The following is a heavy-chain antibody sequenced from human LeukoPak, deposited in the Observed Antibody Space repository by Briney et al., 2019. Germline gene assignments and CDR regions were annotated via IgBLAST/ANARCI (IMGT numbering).Heavy chain of an antibody. V-gene: IGHV3-53*01. Sequence: GGSLRLSCAASGFTVSSNYMSWVRQAPGKGLEWVSVIYSGGSTYYADSVKGRFTISRDNSKNTLYLQMNSLRAEDTAVYYCARGSSSGWFNWFDPWGQGTLVTVSS. D-gene: IGHD6-19*01. CDR1: GFTVSSNY. J-gene: IGHJ5*02. CDR3: ARGSSSGWFNWFDP. CDR2: IYSGGST.